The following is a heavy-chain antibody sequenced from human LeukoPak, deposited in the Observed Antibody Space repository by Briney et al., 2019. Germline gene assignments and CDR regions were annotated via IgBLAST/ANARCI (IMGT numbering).Heavy chain of an antibody. V-gene: IGHV1-18*01. CDR2: ISAYNGNT. Sequence: ASVKVSCKASGYTFTSYGISWVRQAPGQGLEWMGWISAYNGNTNYAQKLQGRVTMTTDTSTSTAYMELRSLRSDDTAVYYCARDRDDIVGVPSVTWFWPWGQGTLVTVSS. J-gene: IGHJ5*02. D-gene: IGHD2-2*01. CDR1: GYTFTSYG. CDR3: ARDRDDIVGVPSVTWFWP.